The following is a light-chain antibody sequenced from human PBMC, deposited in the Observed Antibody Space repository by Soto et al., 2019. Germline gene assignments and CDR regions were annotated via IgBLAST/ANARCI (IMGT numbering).Light chain of an antibody. CDR2: KTS. CDR3: QQYDSHPMYT. V-gene: IGKV1-5*03. Sequence: DIQMTRSPSTLSASLGDRVTITCRARQNIVNWLAWYQQKPGKAPNLLIYKTSTLQRGVPSRFSGSGSGTEFTLTISSLQPDDFATYYCQQYDSHPMYTFGQGTKVDIK. J-gene: IGKJ2*01. CDR1: QNIVNW.